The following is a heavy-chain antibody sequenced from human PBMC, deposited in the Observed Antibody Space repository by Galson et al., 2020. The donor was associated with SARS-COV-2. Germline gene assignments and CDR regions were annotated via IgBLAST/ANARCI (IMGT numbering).Heavy chain of an antibody. J-gene: IGHJ6*02. CDR2: IYYSGST. CDR1: GGSISSHY. Sequence: SETLSLTCTVSGGSISSHYWSWTRQPPGKGLEWIGYIYYSGSTNYNPSLKSRVTISVDTSKNQFSLELRSVTAADTAVYYCAGSQGTLDLYGMDVWGQGTTVTVFS. D-gene: IGHD3-3*01. CDR3: AGSQGTLDLYGMDV. V-gene: IGHV4-59*11.